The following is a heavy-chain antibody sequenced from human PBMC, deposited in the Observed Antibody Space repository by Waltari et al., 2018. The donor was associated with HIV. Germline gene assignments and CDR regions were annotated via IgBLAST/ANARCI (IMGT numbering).Heavy chain of an antibody. CDR2: INHSGST. J-gene: IGHJ4*02. V-gene: IGHV4-34*01. Sequence: QVQLQQWGAGLLKPSETLSLTCAVYGGSFSGYYWSWIRQPPGKGLEWIGEINHSGSTNYNPSLKSRVTISVDTSKNQFSLKLSSVTAADTAVYYCARGQDEMVYAISLGYWGQGTLVTVSS. CDR1: GGSFSGYY. CDR3: ARGQDEMVYAISLGY. D-gene: IGHD2-8*01.